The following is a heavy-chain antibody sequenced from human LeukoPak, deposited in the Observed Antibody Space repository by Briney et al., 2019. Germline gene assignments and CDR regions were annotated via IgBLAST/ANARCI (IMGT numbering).Heavy chain of an antibody. CDR2: ISSRSTTI. V-gene: IGHV3-48*02. CDR3: AKDIPFVHGG. D-gene: IGHD3-16*01. CDR1: GFTFSSYS. J-gene: IGHJ4*02. Sequence: PGGSLRLSCAASGFTFSSYSMNWVRQAPGKGLEWVSYISSRSTTIYYADSVKGRFTISRDNAKNSLYLQMNSLRDEDTAVYYCAKDIPFVHGGGGQGTLVTVSS.